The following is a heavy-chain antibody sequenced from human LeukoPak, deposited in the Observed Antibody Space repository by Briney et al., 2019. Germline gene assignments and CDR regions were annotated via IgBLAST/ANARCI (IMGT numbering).Heavy chain of an antibody. CDR2: IDSSGGYT. Sequence: GGSLRLSCAASGFTFNTYSMNWARQAPGKGLEWVSSIDSSGGYTFYADSVKGRFIISRDNAKNSLYLQMNSLRAEDTAVYYCAKDSILGGSFDPWGQGTLVTVSS. V-gene: IGHV3-21*06. CDR3: AKDSILGGSFDP. J-gene: IGHJ5*02. CDR1: GFTFNTYS. D-gene: IGHD1-26*01.